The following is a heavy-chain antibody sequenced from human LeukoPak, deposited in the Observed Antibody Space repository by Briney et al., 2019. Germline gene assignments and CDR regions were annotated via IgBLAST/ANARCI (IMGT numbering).Heavy chain of an antibody. CDR3: TRHYGDYDY. Sequence: GGSLRLSCAASGFTFSGSAMHWVRQASGKGLEWVGRIRSKANSYATAYAASVKGRFTISRDDSKNTAYLQMNSPKTEDTAVYYCTRHYGDYDYWGQGTLVTVSS. V-gene: IGHV3-73*01. CDR2: IRSKANSYAT. J-gene: IGHJ4*02. CDR1: GFTFSGSA. D-gene: IGHD4-17*01.